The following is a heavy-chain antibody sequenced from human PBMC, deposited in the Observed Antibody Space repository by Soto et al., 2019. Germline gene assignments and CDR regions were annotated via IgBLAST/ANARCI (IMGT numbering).Heavy chain of an antibody. CDR3: ARETYGDYVGYFDP. D-gene: IGHD4-17*01. Sequence: PSETLSLTCAVSGGSISSNNWWSWVRQSPGSGLEWIGEIYYSGITNYNPSLKSRVTISIDKAKNQFSLNLSSVTAADTAVYYCARETYGDYVGYFDPWGQGIQVT. CDR1: GGSISSNNW. CDR2: IYYSGIT. V-gene: IGHV4-4*02. J-gene: IGHJ5*02.